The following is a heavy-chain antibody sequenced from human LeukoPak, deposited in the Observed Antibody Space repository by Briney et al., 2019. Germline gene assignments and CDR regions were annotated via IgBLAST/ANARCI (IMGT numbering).Heavy chain of an antibody. CDR1: GYSFTSYW. V-gene: IGHV1-69*05. CDR3: ARGIVGATTGDAFDI. Sequence: KISCKGSGYSFTSYWIGWVRQAPGQGLEWMGRIIPIFGTANYAQKFQGRVTITTDESTSTAYMELSSLRSEDTAVYYCARGIVGATTGDAFDIWGQGTMVTVSS. J-gene: IGHJ3*02. CDR2: IIPIFGTA. D-gene: IGHD1-26*01.